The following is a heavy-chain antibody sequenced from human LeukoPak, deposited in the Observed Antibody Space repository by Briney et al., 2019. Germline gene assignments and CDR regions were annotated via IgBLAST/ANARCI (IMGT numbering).Heavy chain of an antibody. CDR2: INHSGST. V-gene: IGHV4-34*01. CDR3: ARGWAGSFYYYYYYMDV. J-gene: IGHJ6*03. D-gene: IGHD6-13*01. CDR1: GGSFSGYY. Sequence: SETLSLTCAVYGGSFSGYYWSGIRQPPRKRLEGIGEINHSGSTNYNPSLKRRVTISVDTSKNQFSLKLSSVTAADTAVYYCARGWAGSFYYYYYYMDVWGKGTTVTVSS.